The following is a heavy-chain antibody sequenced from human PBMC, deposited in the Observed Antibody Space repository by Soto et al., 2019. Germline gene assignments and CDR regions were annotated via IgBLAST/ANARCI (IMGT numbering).Heavy chain of an antibody. D-gene: IGHD6-6*01. Sequence: ASVKVSCKASGYTFIGNYMHWVRQAPGQGLEWMGWINPNSGGTNYAQNFQGRATMTRDTSISTAYMELSRLRSDDTAMYYCARGAGSYSSSLHLFGPWGQGTPGTASS. CDR3: ARGAGSYSSSLHLFGP. CDR1: GYTFIGNY. CDR2: INPNSGGT. V-gene: IGHV1-2*02. J-gene: IGHJ5*02.